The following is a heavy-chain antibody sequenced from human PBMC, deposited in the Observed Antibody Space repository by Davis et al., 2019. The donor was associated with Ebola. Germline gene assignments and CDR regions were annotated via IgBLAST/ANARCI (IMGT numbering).Heavy chain of an antibody. Sequence: SETLSLTCTVSGGSISSYYWSWIRQPPGKGLEWIGEINHSGSTNYNPSLKSRVTISVDTSKNQFSLKLSSVTAADTAVYYCARRNYPRGLFDYYYGMDVWGQGTTVTVSS. J-gene: IGHJ6*02. CDR3: ARRNYPRGLFDYYYGMDV. CDR1: GGSISSYY. V-gene: IGHV4-34*01. CDR2: INHSGST. D-gene: IGHD1-7*01.